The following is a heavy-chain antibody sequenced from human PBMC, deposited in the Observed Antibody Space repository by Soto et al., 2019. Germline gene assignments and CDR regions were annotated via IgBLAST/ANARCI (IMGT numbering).Heavy chain of an antibody. CDR3: SRRSSSWYFDE. D-gene: IGHD6-13*01. Sequence: PGGSLRLSCAASGFTFSSYAMNWVRQAPGEGLEWVSVINGSDGSTYYADSVKGRFTISRENSKNTLNRQMNSLRAEDTAVYYCSRRSSSWYFDECGQGTLVTVSS. V-gene: IGHV3-23*01. CDR2: INGSDGST. J-gene: IGHJ4*02. CDR1: GFTFSSYA.